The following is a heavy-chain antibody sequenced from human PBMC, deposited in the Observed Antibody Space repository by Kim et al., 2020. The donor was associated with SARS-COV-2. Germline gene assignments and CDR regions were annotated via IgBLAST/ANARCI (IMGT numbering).Heavy chain of an antibody. CDR2: INTNTGNP. J-gene: IGHJ6*03. CDR3: ARVRGYPSLEWLLFAPYYYYYVAV. V-gene: IGHV7-4-1*02. CDR1: GYTFTSYA. D-gene: IGHD3-3*01. Sequence: ASVKVSCKASGYTFTSYAMNWVRQAPGQGLEWMGWINTNTGNPTYAQGFTGRFVFSLDTSVSTAYLQISSLKAEDTAVYYCARVRGYPSLEWLLFAPYYYYYVAVWGKGTTVTVSS.